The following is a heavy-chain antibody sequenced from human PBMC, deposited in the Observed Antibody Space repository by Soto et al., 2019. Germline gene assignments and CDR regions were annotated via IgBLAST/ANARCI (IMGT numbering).Heavy chain of an antibody. V-gene: IGHV1-2*02. D-gene: IGHD3-16*01. Sequence: QVQLVQSGAEVKKPGASVKVSCKASGYTFTAYYMHWVRQAPGQGLEWMGWINPNSGGTYHAQNLQGRVTMTRDKSTTTAYMELSSLRSDDTAVYYCARGGGRGYNELDPWGHGTLVIVSS. J-gene: IGHJ5*02. CDR2: INPNSGGT. CDR1: GYTFTAYY. CDR3: ARGGGRGYNELDP.